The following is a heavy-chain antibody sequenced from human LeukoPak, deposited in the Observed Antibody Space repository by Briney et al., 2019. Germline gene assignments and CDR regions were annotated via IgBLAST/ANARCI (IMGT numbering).Heavy chain of an antibody. CDR2: ISSDGSGT. CDR1: GFTFSSYP. Sequence: GGSLRPSCAASGFTFSSYPMHWVRQAPGKGLEYVSAISSDGSGTYYANSVKGRFTISRDNSKNTLYLQMGSLRTEDTAVYYCARADYDSSGYYADYWGQGTLVTVSS. V-gene: IGHV3-64*01. CDR3: ARADYDSSGYYADY. J-gene: IGHJ4*02. D-gene: IGHD3-22*01.